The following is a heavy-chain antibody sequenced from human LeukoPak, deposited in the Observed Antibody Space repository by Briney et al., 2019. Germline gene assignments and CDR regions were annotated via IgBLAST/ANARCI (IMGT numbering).Heavy chain of an antibody. CDR3: AKDKAGSTAYYFDY. CDR2: IGGSGSGGDT. D-gene: IGHD6-13*01. J-gene: IGHJ4*02. Sequence: GGSLRLSCAASGFTFSSYAMTWVRQAPGKGLEWVSAIGGSGSGGDTYYADSVKGRFTISRDNSKNTLYLQMSSLRAEDTAVYYCAKDKAGSTAYYFDYWGQGTLVTVSS. CDR1: GFTFSSYA. V-gene: IGHV3-23*01.